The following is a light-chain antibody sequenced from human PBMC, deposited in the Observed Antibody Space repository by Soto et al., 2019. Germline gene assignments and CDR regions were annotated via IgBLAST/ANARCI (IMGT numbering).Light chain of an antibody. CDR1: SSDVGGYNY. CDR3: SSYVGTNSYV. V-gene: IGLV2-8*01. CDR2: EVY. J-gene: IGLJ1*01. Sequence: QSALTQPPSASGSPGQSVTISCTGTSSDVGGYNYDSWYQQHPGKAPKLIIYEVYKRPSGVPDRFSGSKSGNTAALTVSGLQAEDEADYYCSSYVGTNSYVFGTGTKLTVL.